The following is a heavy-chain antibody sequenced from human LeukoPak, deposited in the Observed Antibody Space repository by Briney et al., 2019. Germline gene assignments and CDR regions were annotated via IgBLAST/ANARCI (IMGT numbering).Heavy chain of an antibody. Sequence: SVKVSCTASGGTFSSYAISWVRQAPGQGLEWMGRIIPILGIANYAQKFQGRVTITADKSTSTAYMELSSLRSEDTAVYYCARGVANTAIVDYWGQGTLVTVSS. V-gene: IGHV1-69*04. CDR2: IIPILGIA. J-gene: IGHJ4*02. CDR3: ARGVANTAIVDY. CDR1: GGTFSSYA. D-gene: IGHD5-18*01.